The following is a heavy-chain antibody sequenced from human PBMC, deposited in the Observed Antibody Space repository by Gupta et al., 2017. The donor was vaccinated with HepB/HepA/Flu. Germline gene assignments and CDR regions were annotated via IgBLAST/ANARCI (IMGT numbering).Heavy chain of an antibody. J-gene: IGHJ6*03. Sequence: EVELVQSGAEVKKPGESLKISCKGSGYSFTSSWIGWVRQMPGKGLEWMGIIYPGDSETRYSPSCQGQVTISADKSISTAYLQWSSLKASDTAMYYCARHGVVTTPSGNYHYMDVWGKGTTVTVSS. CDR3: ARHGVVTTPSGNYHYMDV. CDR1: GYSFTSSW. CDR2: IYPGDSET. D-gene: IGHD3-3*01. V-gene: IGHV5-51*01.